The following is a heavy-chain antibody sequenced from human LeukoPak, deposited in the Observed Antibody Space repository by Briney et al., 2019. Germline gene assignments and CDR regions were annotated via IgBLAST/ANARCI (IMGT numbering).Heavy chain of an antibody. CDR3: ARSPHPRRSWEINWFDP. CDR2: ISSSSSTI. CDR1: GFTFSSYS. J-gene: IGHJ5*02. V-gene: IGHV3-48*01. D-gene: IGHD2-15*01. Sequence: GGSLRLSCAASGFTFSSYSMNWVRQAPGKGLEWVSYISSSSSTIYYADSVKGRFTISRDNAKNSLYLQMNSLRAEDTAVYYCARSPHPRRSWEINWFDPWGQGTLVTVSS.